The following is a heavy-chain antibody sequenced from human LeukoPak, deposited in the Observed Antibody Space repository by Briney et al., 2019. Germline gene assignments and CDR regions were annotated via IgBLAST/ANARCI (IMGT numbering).Heavy chain of an antibody. Sequence: GGSLRLSCTASGFTFSNYAMSWVRQAPGKGLEWVAVIWYDGSNKYYADSVKGRFTISRDNSKNTLYLQMNSLRAEDTAVYYCARDSYYYDSSGYYRFDYWGQGTLVTVSS. CDR3: ARDSYYYDSSGYYRFDY. V-gene: IGHV3-33*08. CDR1: GFTFSNYA. J-gene: IGHJ4*02. CDR2: IWYDGSNK. D-gene: IGHD3-22*01.